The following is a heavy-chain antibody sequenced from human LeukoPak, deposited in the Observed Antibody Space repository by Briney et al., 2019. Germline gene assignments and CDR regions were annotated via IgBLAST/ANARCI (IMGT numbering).Heavy chain of an antibody. V-gene: IGHV4-39*01. D-gene: IGHD6-13*01. CDR3: ARLGIAAAGTPDAFDI. J-gene: IGHJ3*02. Sequence: PSETLSLTCTVSGGSISSSSYYWGWIRQPPGKGLEWIGSIYYSGSTYYNPSLKSRVTISVDTSKNQFSLKLSSVTAADTAVYYCARLGIAAAGTPDAFDIWGQGTMVTVSS. CDR1: GGSISSSSYY. CDR2: IYYSGST.